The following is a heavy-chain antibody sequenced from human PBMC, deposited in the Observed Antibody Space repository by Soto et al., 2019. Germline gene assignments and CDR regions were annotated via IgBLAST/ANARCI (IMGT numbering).Heavy chain of an antibody. CDR1: CYSISSSNW. D-gene: IGHD1-26*01. J-gene: IGHJ4*02. V-gene: IGHV4-28*01. CDR2: IYYSGST. CDR3: ARTLRYSGSYYFDY. Sequence: PSETLSLTCAVSCYSISSSNWWGWIRQPPGKGLEWIGYIYYSGSTYYNPSLKSRVTMSVDTSKNQFSLKLSSVTAVDTAVYYCARTLRYSGSYYFDYWGQGTLVTLSS.